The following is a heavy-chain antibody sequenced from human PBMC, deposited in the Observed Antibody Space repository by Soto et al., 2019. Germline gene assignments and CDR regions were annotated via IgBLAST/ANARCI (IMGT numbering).Heavy chain of an antibody. CDR1: GYTFTGYY. V-gene: IGHV1-2*02. J-gene: IGHJ6*03. CDR3: ARGHLAVVPVASWYYYMDV. Sequence: ASVKVSCKASGYTFTGYYMHWVRQAPGQGLEWMGWINPNSGGTNYSQNFQGRVTITRDTSARTAYLELSSLRSEDTAVYYCARGHLAVVPVASWYYYMDVWGKGTTVTVSS. CDR2: INPNSGGT. D-gene: IGHD2-2*01.